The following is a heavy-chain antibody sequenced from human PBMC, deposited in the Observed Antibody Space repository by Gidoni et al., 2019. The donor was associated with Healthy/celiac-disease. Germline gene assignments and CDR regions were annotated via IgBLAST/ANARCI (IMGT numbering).Heavy chain of an antibody. Sequence: EVQLVESGGGLVKPGGSLRLSCAASGFTFSNAWMRCVRQAPGKGLEWVGRIKSKTDGGTTDYAAPVKGRFTISRDDSKNTLYLQMNSLKTEDTAVYYCTTDPTTVVSSLAAYYYYGMDVWGQGTTVTVSS. D-gene: IGHD4-17*01. CDR1: GFTFSNAW. J-gene: IGHJ6*02. CDR3: TTDPTTVVSSLAAYYYYGMDV. V-gene: IGHV3-15*01. CDR2: IKSKTDGGTT.